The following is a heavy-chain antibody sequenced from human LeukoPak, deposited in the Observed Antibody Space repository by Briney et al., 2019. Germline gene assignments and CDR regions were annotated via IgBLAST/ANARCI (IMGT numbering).Heavy chain of an antibody. CDR3: ARDLGYCSTTSCYTWFGP. D-gene: IGHD2-2*02. CDR2: IYYSGNT. CDR1: GGSISSYY. Sequence: SETLSLTCTVSGGSISSYYWSWIRQPPGKGLEWIGYIYYSGNTNYNPSLKSRLTMSVDTSKNQFSLRLSSVTAADTAVYYCARDLGYCSTTSCYTWFGPWGQGTLVTVSS. J-gene: IGHJ5*02. V-gene: IGHV4-59*01.